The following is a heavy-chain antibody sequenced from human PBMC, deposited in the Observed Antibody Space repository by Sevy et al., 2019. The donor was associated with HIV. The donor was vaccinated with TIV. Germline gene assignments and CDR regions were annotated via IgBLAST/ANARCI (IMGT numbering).Heavy chain of an antibody. Sequence: SGPTLVKPTQTLTLTCTFSGFSLSTSGMCVSWIRQPPGKALEWLALIEWDDDKYYRTSLKTRLTISKDTSKNQVVLTMTNMDPVDTATYYCARIVSGDSIGYFPDYWGQGTLVTVSS. V-gene: IGHV2-70*01. CDR3: ARIVSGDSIGYFPDY. J-gene: IGHJ4*02. CDR2: IEWDDDK. CDR1: GFSLSTSGMC. D-gene: IGHD3-22*01.